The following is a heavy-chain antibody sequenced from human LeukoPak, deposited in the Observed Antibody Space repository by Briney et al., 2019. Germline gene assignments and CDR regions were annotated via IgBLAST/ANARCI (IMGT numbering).Heavy chain of an antibody. D-gene: IGHD3-9*01. Sequence: ASLKVSCKASGDTFTSYYMHWVRQAPGQGLEWMGIINPSGGSTSYAQKFQGRVTMTRDTSTSTVYMELSSLRSEDTAVYYCARGAWGYDILTGYYAILVYWGQGTLVTVSS. CDR1: GDTFTSYY. V-gene: IGHV1-46*03. J-gene: IGHJ4*02. CDR3: ARGAWGYDILTGYYAILVY. CDR2: INPSGGST.